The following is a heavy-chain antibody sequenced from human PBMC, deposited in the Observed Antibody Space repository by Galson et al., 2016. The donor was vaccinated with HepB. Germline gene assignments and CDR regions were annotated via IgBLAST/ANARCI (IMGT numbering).Heavy chain of an antibody. V-gene: IGHV2-5*01. Sequence: PALVKPTQTLTLTCTFSGFSLTTSGVSVGWIRQPPGKALEWLALIYWNDDKRHSPSLKNRVTITKGTSENQVLLTMTNMDPVDTATYYCAHSPDFWSNHSYYFDDWGQGTLITVSS. CDR1: GFSLTTSGVS. CDR3: AHSPDFWSNHSYYFDD. J-gene: IGHJ4*02. CDR2: IYWNDDK. D-gene: IGHD3-3*01.